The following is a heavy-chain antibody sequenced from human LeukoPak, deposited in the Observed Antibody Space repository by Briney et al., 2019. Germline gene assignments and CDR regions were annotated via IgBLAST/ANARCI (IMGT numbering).Heavy chain of an antibody. D-gene: IGHD2-21*02. J-gene: IGHJ3*02. CDR1: GGSLSSGSYY. CDR2: IYSSGST. CDR3: AGDANLYLYCGGDCYSLPDAFDI. Sequence: SETLSLTCTVSGGSLSSGSYYWSWLRQPAGKGLEWVGRIYSSGSTNYNPYIKSRVSISVDTSKNQFSLKLSSVTAADTAVYYCAGDANLYLYCGGDCYSLPDAFDIWGQGTMVTVSS. V-gene: IGHV4-61*02.